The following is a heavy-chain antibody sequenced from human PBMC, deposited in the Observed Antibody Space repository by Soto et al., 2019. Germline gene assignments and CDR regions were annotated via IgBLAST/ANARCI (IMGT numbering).Heavy chain of an antibody. D-gene: IGHD4-17*01. CDR2: IYWDDDT. J-gene: IGHJ5*02. CDR3: AHSTTTVTSSFDP. CDR1: GFSLTTRGVG. V-gene: IGHV2-5*02. Sequence: QITLKESGPTLVKPTQTLTLTCTFSGFSLTTRGVGVGWIRQPPGKPLEWLALIYWDDDTRYSPSLKSRLAITNATSTNQVVLTMTNIAPADTGTYFCAHSTTTVTSSFDPWAHGPLVTVSS.